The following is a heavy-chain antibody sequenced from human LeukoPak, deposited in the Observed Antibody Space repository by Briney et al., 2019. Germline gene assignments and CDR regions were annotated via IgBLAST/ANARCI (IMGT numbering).Heavy chain of an antibody. J-gene: IGHJ6*03. CDR3: ARVPGYCSSTSCYMGNYYYYMDV. V-gene: IGHV4-34*01. D-gene: IGHD2-2*02. Sequence: SETLSLTCGVYDGSFRGYYWTWIRQPPGKGLEWIGEINHSGSTNYNPSLKSRVTISVDTSKNQFSLKLSSVTAADTAVYYCARVPGYCSSTSCYMGNYYYYMDVWGKGTTVTVSS. CDR2: INHSGST. CDR1: DGSFRGYY.